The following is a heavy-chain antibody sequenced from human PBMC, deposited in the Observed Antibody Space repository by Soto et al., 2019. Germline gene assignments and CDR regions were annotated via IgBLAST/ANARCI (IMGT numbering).Heavy chain of an antibody. CDR2: IYIGGST. CDR3: ARSWWVRGWFDP. Sequence: GGSLRLSCAASGFTVSSNYMSWVRQAPGKGLEWVSVIYIGGSTYYADSVKGRFTISRDNSKNTLYLQMNSLRAEDTAVYYCARSWWVRGWFDPWGQGTLVTVSS. D-gene: IGHD2-15*01. CDR1: GFTVSSNY. V-gene: IGHV3-53*01. J-gene: IGHJ5*02.